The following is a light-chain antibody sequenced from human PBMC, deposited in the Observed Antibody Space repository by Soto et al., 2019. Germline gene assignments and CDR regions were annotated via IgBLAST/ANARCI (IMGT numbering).Light chain of an antibody. CDR3: QQYGGSSWT. J-gene: IGKJ1*01. Sequence: EIVLTQSPCTLSLTPGERATLSCRASHSVRSSYLAWYHQKPGQAPRLLIFGASSRATGISDRFSGSGSGTDFTLTISRLEPEDFAVYYCQQYGGSSWTFGQGTKVDIK. V-gene: IGKV3-20*01. CDR2: GAS. CDR1: HSVRSSY.